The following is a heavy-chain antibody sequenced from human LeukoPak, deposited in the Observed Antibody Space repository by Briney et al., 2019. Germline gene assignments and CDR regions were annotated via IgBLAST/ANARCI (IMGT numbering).Heavy chain of an antibody. CDR3: ASALRVCSSTSCYPTYGMDV. J-gene: IGHJ6*02. Sequence: ASVKVSCKASGYTFTGYYMHWVRQAPGQGLEWMGWINANSGGTNYAQKFQGRVTMTRDTSISTAYMELSRLRSDDTAVYYCASALRVCSSTSCYPTYGMDVWGQGTTVTVPS. V-gene: IGHV1-2*02. CDR1: GYTFTGYY. CDR2: INANSGGT. D-gene: IGHD2-2*01.